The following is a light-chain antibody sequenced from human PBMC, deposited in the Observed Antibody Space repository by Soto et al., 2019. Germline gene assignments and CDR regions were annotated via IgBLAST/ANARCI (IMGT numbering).Light chain of an antibody. CDR3: SSFTTMNTVV. V-gene: IGLV2-14*01. Sequence: QSALTQTASVSGSPGQSITISCTGTSSDIGTYNYVSWYQQHPGKAPKLMIYEVRNRPSGISSRFSGSKSGNTASLTISGLQAEDEADYYCSSFTTMNTVVFGRGTQLTVL. J-gene: IGLJ3*02. CDR2: EVR. CDR1: SSDIGTYNY.